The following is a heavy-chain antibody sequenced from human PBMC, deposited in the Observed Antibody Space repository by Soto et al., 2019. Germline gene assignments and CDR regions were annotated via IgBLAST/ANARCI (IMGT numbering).Heavy chain of an antibody. Sequence: QLQLQESGPGLVKPSETLSLTCTVSGGSISSSSYYWGWIRQPPGKGLEWIGSIYYSGSTYYNPSLKSRVTMSVDTCKNQFSLKLSSVTAADTAVYYCARHKRVITTAPGYYYGMDVWGQGTTVTVSS. D-gene: IGHD3-22*01. V-gene: IGHV4-39*01. CDR1: GGSISSSSYY. CDR3: ARHKRVITTAPGYYYGMDV. CDR2: IYYSGST. J-gene: IGHJ6*02.